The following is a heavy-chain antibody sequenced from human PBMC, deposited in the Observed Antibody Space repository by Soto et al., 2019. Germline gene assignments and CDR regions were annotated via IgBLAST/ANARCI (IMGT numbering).Heavy chain of an antibody. D-gene: IGHD3-22*01. CDR2: ISGSGDRT. CDR1: GITISNYP. V-gene: IGHV3-23*01. J-gene: IGHJ4*02. CDR3: VKDDGGYPSTAPH. Sequence: EVQLLESGGGLVQPGGSLRLSCAASGITISNYPMSWVRQAPGKGLDWVSGISGSGDRTYYADSAKGRFTISKDISRNSLSLPLDSLGVEDTAVYFCVKDDGGYPSTAPHWGQGTLGTVSS.